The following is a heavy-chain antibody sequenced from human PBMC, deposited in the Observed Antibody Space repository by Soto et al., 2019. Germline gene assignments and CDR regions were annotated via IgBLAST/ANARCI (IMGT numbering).Heavy chain of an antibody. V-gene: IGHV4-4*07. CDR3: VRDGTKTLRDWFDP. D-gene: IGHD1-1*01. Sequence: SETLSLTCTVSGASISGYYWSWIRKSAGKGLEWIGRIYATGTTDYNPSLKSRVMMSVDTSKKQFSPKLRSVTAADTAVYYCVRDGTKTLRDWFDPWGQGISVTVSS. CDR1: GASISGYY. CDR2: IYATGTT. J-gene: IGHJ5*02.